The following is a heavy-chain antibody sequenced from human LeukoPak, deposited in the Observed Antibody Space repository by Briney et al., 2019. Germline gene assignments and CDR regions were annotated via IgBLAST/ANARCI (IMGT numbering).Heavy chain of an antibody. J-gene: IGHJ3*02. CDR1: GFTFSSYA. V-gene: IGHV3-30-3*01. Sequence: GGSLRLSCAASGFTFSSYAMHWVRQAPGKGLEWVAVISYDGSNKYYADSVKGRFTISRDNSKNTLYLQMNSLRAEDTAVYYCASEIAAASEAFDIWGQGTMGNVSS. CDR2: ISYDGSNK. CDR3: ASEIAAASEAFDI. D-gene: IGHD6-13*01.